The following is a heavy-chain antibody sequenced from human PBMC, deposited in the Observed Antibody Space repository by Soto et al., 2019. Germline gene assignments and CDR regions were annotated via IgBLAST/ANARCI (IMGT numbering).Heavy chain of an antibody. CDR2: INQSGSP. D-gene: IGHD2-15*01. CDR3: AGLGMVAAHREFDP. CDR1: SGTISSSNW. V-gene: IGHV4-4*02. Sequence: SETLSLTCAVSSGTISSSNWWTWVRQPPGKGLEWIGEINQSGSPNYNPSLRSRVTISVDKSKSQFFLKLSSVTAVDTAIYFCAGLGMVAAHREFDPWGQGTLVTVSS. J-gene: IGHJ5*02.